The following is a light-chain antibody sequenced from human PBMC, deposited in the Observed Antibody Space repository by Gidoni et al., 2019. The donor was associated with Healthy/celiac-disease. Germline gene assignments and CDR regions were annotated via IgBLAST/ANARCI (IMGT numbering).Light chain of an antibody. CDR2: DDS. Sequence: SYVLTQPPSVSVAPGQTARITCGGNNIGSKSVQGYQQKPGQAPVLVVYDDSDRPSGIPERFSGSNSGNTATLTISRVEAGDEADYYCQVWDSSSDHPGVVFGGGTKLTVL. V-gene: IGLV3-21*02. CDR3: QVWDSSSDHPGVV. J-gene: IGLJ2*01. CDR1: NIGSKS.